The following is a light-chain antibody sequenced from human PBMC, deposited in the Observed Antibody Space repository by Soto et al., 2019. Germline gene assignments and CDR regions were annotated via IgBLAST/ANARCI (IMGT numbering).Light chain of an antibody. CDR2: GAS. Sequence: VLTQSPGTLSLSPGEEATLSCRASQSVSSNLAWYQQKPGQAPRLLIYGASTRATGIPARFSGSGSGTEFTLTISSLQSEDFAVYYCQQYNNWPLGTFGQGTKVDIK. CDR3: QQYNNWPLGT. V-gene: IGKV3-15*01. J-gene: IGKJ1*01. CDR1: QSVSSN.